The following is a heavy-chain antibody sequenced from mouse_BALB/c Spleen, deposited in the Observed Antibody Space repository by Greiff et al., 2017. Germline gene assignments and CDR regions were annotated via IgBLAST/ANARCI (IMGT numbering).Heavy chain of an antibody. CDR2: ISSGGSYT. V-gene: IGHV5-6*02. Sequence: EVKLVESGGDLVKPGGSLKLSCAASGFTFSSYGMSWVRQTPDKRLEWVATISSGGSYTYYPDSVKGRFTISRDNAKNTLYLQMSSLKSEDTAMYYCARRDEGNAMDYWGQGTSVTVSS. J-gene: IGHJ4*01. CDR3: ARRDEGNAMDY. CDR1: GFTFSSYG.